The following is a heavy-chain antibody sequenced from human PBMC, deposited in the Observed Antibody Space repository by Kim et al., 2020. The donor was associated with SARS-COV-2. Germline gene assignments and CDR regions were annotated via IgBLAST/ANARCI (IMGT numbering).Heavy chain of an antibody. J-gene: IGHJ4*02. CDR2: ISSSGRTT. V-gene: IGHV3-48*03. Sequence: GGSLRLSCAASGFTFRSYEMNWVRQAPGKGLEWVSYISSSGRTTYYADSVKGRFTISRDNAKNSLYLQMNSLRAEDTAVYYCASRTVTTSFVYWGQGTLVTFSS. CDR3: ASRTVTTSFVY. CDR1: GFTFRSYE. D-gene: IGHD4-17*01.